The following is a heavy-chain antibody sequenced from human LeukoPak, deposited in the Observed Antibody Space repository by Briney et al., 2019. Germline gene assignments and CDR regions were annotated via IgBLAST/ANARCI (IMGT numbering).Heavy chain of an antibody. Sequence: GGSLRLSCAASGFTFSDYSRSWVRQAPGKGLEWVSSIDFSSSYIYYADSVKGRFTISRDNAKSSLYLQMNSRSAEDTAIYYCAQDVDIAATTGARGRLTDVWGQGTTVTVSS. V-gene: IGHV3-21*01. D-gene: IGHD5-12*01. CDR3: AQDVDIAATTGARGRLTDV. CDR1: GFTFSDYS. CDR2: IDFSSSYI. J-gene: IGHJ6*02.